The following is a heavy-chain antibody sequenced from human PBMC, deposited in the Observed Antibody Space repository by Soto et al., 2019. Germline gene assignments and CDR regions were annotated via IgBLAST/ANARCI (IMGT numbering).Heavy chain of an antibody. CDR3: AREDMSGTYYFDY. V-gene: IGHV4-61*01. D-gene: IGHD1-26*01. CDR2: MYYSGIT. Sequence: SETLSLTCTVSGAPVSSETHFWTWIRQPPGKGLEWIGYMYYSGITNSNPALKSRVTLSVDRSRNQFSLSLNSVTAADTAVYYCAREDMSGTYYFDYWGPGTQVTVSS. J-gene: IGHJ4*02. CDR1: GAPVSSETHF.